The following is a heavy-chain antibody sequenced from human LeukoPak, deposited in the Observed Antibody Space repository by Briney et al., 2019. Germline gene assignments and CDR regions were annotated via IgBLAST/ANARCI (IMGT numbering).Heavy chain of an antibody. Sequence: ASVKVSCKASGYTFTSYDINWVRQATGQGLEWMGWMNPNSGNTGYAQKFQGRVTMTRDTSTSTVYMELSSLRSEDTAVYYCARDAGSSWYTFDYWGQGTLATVSS. CDR3: ARDAGSSWYTFDY. V-gene: IGHV1-8*01. D-gene: IGHD6-13*01. CDR2: MNPNSGNT. CDR1: GYTFTSYD. J-gene: IGHJ4*02.